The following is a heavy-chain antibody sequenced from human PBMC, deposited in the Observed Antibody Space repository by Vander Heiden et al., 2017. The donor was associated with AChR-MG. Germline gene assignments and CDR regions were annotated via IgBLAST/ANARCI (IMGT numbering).Heavy chain of an antibody. D-gene: IGHD3-16*01. CDR1: GFIFSDYA. CDR3: GKVGWADY. V-gene: IGHV3-23*01. J-gene: IGHJ4*02. Sequence: EVQLLESGGGLVQPGGSLRLSCAASGFIFSDYAISWVRQAPGKGPEWVSAISGSGDKTYYADSVKGRFTISRDNSKNTLYIQMNGLTAEDTAVYYCGKVGWADYWGQGTLVTVSS. CDR2: ISGSGDKT.